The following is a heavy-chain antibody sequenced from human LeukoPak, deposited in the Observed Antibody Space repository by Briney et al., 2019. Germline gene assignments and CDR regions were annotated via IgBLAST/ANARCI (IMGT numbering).Heavy chain of an antibody. CDR1: GFTFSSYA. D-gene: IGHD3-10*01. CDR2: IRYDGSSQ. J-gene: IGHJ4*02. CDR3: ARDQAGSGHYADY. Sequence: PGGSLRLSCAASGFTFSSYAMHWVRQAPGKGLEWLAYIRYDGSSQYYADFVKGRFTISRDNSKNTLYLQMNSLRPEDTAVYYCARDQAGSGHYADYWGQGTLVTVSS. V-gene: IGHV3-30*02.